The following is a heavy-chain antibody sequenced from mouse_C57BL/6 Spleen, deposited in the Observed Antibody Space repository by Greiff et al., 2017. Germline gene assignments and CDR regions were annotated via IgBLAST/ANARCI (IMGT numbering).Heavy chain of an antibody. CDR3: ARHADNEDSSYGYFDV. J-gene: IGHJ1*03. V-gene: IGHV5-12*01. Sequence: DVMLVESGGGLVQPGGSLKLSCAASGFTFSDYYMYWVRQTPEKRLEWVAYISNGGGSTYYPDTIKGRFTISRDSAKNTLYLQMGRLKSEDTAMYYCARHADNEDSSYGYFDVWGTGTPVTVSS. CDR1: GFTFSDYY. CDR2: ISNGGGST. D-gene: IGHD1-1*01.